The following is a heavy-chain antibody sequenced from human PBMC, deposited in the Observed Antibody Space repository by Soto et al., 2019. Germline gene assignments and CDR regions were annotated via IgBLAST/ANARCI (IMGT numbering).Heavy chain of an antibody. V-gene: IGHV1-69*08. CDR1: GGTFSSYT. CDR2: IIPILGIA. CDR3: ARDGEKYQLLLSV. D-gene: IGHD2-2*01. Sequence: QFQLVQSGAEVKKPGSSVKVSCKTSGGTFSSYTVSWVRQAPGQGLEWMGRIIPILGIANYAQKFQGRVTITADKSTSTAYMELSSLRSEDTPVYYCARDGEKYQLLLSVWGQGTLVTVSS. J-gene: IGHJ4*02.